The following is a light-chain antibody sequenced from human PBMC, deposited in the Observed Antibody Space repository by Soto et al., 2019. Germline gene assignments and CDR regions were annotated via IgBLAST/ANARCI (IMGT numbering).Light chain of an antibody. J-gene: IGKJ3*01. Sequence: DIQMTQSPSSLSASVGDRVTITCRASQSISSHLNWYQQKPGKAPQLLIYEASSLQGGVPSRFSGSGSGTDFTLTISRLQADDFAIYYCQQRYSIPLTFGSGTRVDIK. CDR1: QSISSH. CDR2: EAS. V-gene: IGKV1-39*01. CDR3: QQRYSIPLT.